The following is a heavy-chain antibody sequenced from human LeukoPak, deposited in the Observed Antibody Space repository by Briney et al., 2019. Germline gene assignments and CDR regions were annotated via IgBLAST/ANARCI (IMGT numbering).Heavy chain of an antibody. Sequence: PSETLSLTCTVSGGSISSSSYYWGWIRQPPGKGLEWIGSIYHSGSTYYNPSLKSRVTISVDTSKNQFSLKLSSVTAADTAVYYCAREDRRGVVANWFDPWGQGTLVTVSS. D-gene: IGHD2-15*01. CDR2: IYHSGST. V-gene: IGHV4-39*07. CDR3: AREDRRGVVANWFDP. CDR1: GGSISSSSYY. J-gene: IGHJ5*02.